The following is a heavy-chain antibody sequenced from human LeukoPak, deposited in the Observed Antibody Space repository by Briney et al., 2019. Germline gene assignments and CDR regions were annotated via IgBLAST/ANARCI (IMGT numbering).Heavy chain of an antibody. Sequence: GGSLRLSRAASGFTFSSYAMSWVRQAPGKGLEWVSAISGSGGSTYYADSVKGRFTISRDNSKNTLYLQMNSLRAEDTAVYYCAKDGYDSGDYGMGVWGQGTTVTVSS. CDR1: GFTFSSYA. V-gene: IGHV3-23*01. CDR3: AKDGYDSGDYGMGV. CDR2: ISGSGGST. J-gene: IGHJ6*02. D-gene: IGHD3-10*01.